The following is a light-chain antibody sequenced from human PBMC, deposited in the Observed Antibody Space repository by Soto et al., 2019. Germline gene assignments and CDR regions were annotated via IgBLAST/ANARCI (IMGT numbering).Light chain of an antibody. CDR3: QQYNSYPGT. CDR2: KAS. V-gene: IGKV1-5*03. Sequence: DIQMTQSPSTLSASVGDRVTITCRASQSISSWLAWYQQKPGKAPKLLIYKASSLESGVPSRFSGSGSGTEFTLTISSLQPDDFATYYCQQYNSYPGTFGQGTKMEIK. CDR1: QSISSW. J-gene: IGKJ1*01.